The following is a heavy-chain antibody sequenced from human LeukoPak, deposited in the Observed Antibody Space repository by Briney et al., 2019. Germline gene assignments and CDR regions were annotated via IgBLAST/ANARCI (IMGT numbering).Heavy chain of an antibody. CDR1: GYTFTNYG. CDR3: ARVLGSRVDP. CDR2: INANSGET. Sequence: ASVKVSCKASGYTFTNYGITWVRQAPGQGLEWMGWINANSGETNYAQKFQGRVTMTRDTSISTAYMELSRLTSDDTAMYYCARVLGSRVDPWGQGTLVTVSS. V-gene: IGHV1-2*02. J-gene: IGHJ5*02.